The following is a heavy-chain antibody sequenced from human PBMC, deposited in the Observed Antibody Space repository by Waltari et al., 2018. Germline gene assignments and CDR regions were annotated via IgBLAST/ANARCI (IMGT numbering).Heavy chain of an antibody. Sequence: EVQLVESGGGLVQPGGSLRLSCVVSGFTFISYWMSWVRQAPGKGLEWVANIKQDGSEKYYVDSVKGRFTISRDNAKNSLYLQMNSLRAEDTAVYYCARTIAVAGRAAAMGYWGQGTLVTVSS. D-gene: IGHD6-19*01. CDR3: ARTIAVAGRAAAMGY. CDR2: IKQDGSEK. J-gene: IGHJ4*02. CDR1: GFTFISYW. V-gene: IGHV3-7*01.